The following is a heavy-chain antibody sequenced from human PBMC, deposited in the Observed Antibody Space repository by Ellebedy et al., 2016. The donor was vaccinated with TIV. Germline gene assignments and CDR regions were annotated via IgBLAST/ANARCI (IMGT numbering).Heavy chain of an antibody. J-gene: IGHJ4*02. CDR2: IGGGGGTT. D-gene: IGHD1-26*01. Sequence: GESLKISCAASGFTFSSYAMAWVRQAPGKGPEWVSGIGGGGGTTYYAASVKGRFTMSRDNSRNKLYLQMNSLRPDDTAVYYCAKARPVKWEFPIDFESWGQGSLVAVSS. CDR1: GFTFSSYA. CDR3: AKARPVKWEFPIDFES. V-gene: IGHV3-23*01.